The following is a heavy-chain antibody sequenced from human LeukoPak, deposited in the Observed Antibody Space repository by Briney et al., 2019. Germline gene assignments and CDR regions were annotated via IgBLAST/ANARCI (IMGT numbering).Heavy chain of an antibody. CDR1: GGSIRGYY. CDR3: ARDLIMNGFDY. V-gene: IGHV4-59*12. Sequence: SETLSLTCTVSGGSIRGYYWTWIRQPPGKGLEWIGYIYYSGSVDYNPSLTSRVTISVDTSNNQFSLKLSSVTAADTAVYYCARDLIMNGFDYWGQGTLVTVSS. J-gene: IGHJ4*02. D-gene: IGHD3-16*01. CDR2: IYYSGSV.